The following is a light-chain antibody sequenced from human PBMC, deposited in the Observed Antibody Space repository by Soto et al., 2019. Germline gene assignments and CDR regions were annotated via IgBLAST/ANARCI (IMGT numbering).Light chain of an antibody. Sequence: QSALTQPPSASGSPGQSVTISCTGTSSDVGGYDRVSWYQQYPGKVPKLMIYEVTNRPSGVSDRFSGSKSGSTASLTISGLQAEDEADYHCTSYTSNTALVFGTGTKVTVL. CDR2: EVT. CDR3: TSYTSNTALV. J-gene: IGLJ1*01. V-gene: IGLV2-14*01. CDR1: SSDVGGYDR.